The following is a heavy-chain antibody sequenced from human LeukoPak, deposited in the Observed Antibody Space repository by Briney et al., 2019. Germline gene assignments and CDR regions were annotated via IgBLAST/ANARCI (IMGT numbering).Heavy chain of an antibody. D-gene: IGHD3-10*01. V-gene: IGHV3-23*01. CDR2: ISGTGGST. CDR1: GFTFNNYA. CDR3: ARDVLWFGEL. J-gene: IGHJ4*02. Sequence: GGSLRLSCPASGFTFNNYAMIWVRQAPGKGLEWVSGISGTGGSTFYADSVKGRFRISRDNSKNTLYLQMNGLRVDDTAVYYCARDVLWFGELWGQGTLVTVSS.